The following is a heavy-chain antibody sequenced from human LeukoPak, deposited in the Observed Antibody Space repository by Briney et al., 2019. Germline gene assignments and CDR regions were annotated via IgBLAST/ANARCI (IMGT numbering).Heavy chain of an antibody. CDR2: IWYDGSNK. CDR1: GFTFSNYW. Sequence: GGSLRLSCAASGFTFSNYWMTWVRQAPGKGLEWVAVIWYDGSNKYYADSVKGRFTISRDNSKNTLYLQMNSLRAEDTAVYYCARGCQLLTNWFDPWGQGTLVTVSS. J-gene: IGHJ5*02. CDR3: ARGCQLLTNWFDP. D-gene: IGHD2-2*01. V-gene: IGHV3-33*08.